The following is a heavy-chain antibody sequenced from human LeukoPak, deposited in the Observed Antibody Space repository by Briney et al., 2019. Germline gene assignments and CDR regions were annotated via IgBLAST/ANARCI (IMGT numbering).Heavy chain of an antibody. CDR1: GFTFSSYG. Sequence: PGGSLRLSCAASGFTFSSYGMSWVRQAPGKGLEWVSAISGSGGSTYYADSVKGRFTISRDNSKNTLYLQMNSLRAEDTAVYYCAREWEQLWSTSDYWGQGTLVTVSS. D-gene: IGHD5-18*01. V-gene: IGHV3-23*01. J-gene: IGHJ4*02. CDR2: ISGSGGST. CDR3: AREWEQLWSTSDY.